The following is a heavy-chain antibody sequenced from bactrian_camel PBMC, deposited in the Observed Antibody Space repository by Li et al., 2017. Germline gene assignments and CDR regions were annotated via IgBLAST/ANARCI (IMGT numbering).Heavy chain of an antibody. CDR1: GFVFGDYT. CDR2: ITWSGHST. V-gene: IGHV3-1*01. D-gene: IGHD1*01. J-gene: IGHJ4*01. CDR3: AADLVTDEPSLVEREYYY. Sequence: VQLVESGGGLVQSGGSLRLSCAASGFVFGDYTVAWIRQTPEKGLEWVSHITWSGHSTNSAASVKGRFTVSRVGAQNIIALQMDSLKPEDTATYYCAADLVTDEPSLVEREYYYWGQGTQVTVS.